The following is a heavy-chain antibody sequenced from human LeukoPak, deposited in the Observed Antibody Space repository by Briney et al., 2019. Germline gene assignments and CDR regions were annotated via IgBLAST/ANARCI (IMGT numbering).Heavy chain of an antibody. Sequence: GGSLRLSCAASGFTVSSNYMSWVRQAPGKGLEWVSVIYSGGSTYYADSVKGRFTISRDNSKNTLYLQMNSLRAEDTAVYYCARATPEVAYAFDIWGQGTMVTVSS. J-gene: IGHJ3*02. CDR2: IYSGGST. CDR3: ARATPEVAYAFDI. V-gene: IGHV3-53*01. CDR1: GFTVSSNY. D-gene: IGHD1-14*01.